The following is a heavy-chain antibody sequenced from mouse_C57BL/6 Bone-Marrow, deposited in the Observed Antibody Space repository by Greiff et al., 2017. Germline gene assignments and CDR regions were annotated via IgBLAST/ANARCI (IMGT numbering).Heavy chain of an antibody. J-gene: IGHJ3*01. CDR3: TTGVTTVVRGFAY. Sequence: VQLQQPGAELVMPGASVKLSCTASGFNIKDDYMHWVKQRPEQGLEWIGWIDPENGDTEYASKFQGKATITADTSSNTAYLQLSSLTSEDTAVYYCTTGVTTVVRGFAYWGQGTLVTVSA. CDR1: GFNIKDDY. V-gene: IGHV14-4*01. D-gene: IGHD1-1*01. CDR2: IDPENGDT.